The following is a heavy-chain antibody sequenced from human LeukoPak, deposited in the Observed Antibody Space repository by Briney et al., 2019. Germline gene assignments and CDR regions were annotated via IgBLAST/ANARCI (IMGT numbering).Heavy chain of an antibody. D-gene: IGHD3-9*01. Sequence: GGYRRLCCAASGFTFRSYSMNWVRQASGKGLAWVSSISSSSSYIYYADSVKGRFTISRDNAKNSLYLQMNSLRAEDTAVYYFFFFKQKTAYDILTGYSQRGEFDYWGQGTLVTVSS. J-gene: IGHJ4*02. CDR3: FFFKQKTAYDILTGYSQRGEFDY. CDR2: ISSSSSYI. CDR1: GFTFRSYS. V-gene: IGHV3-21*01.